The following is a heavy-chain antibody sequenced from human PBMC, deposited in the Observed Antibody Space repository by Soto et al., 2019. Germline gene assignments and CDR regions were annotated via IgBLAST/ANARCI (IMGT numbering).Heavy chain of an antibody. J-gene: IGHJ6*02. Sequence: QVQLVQSGAEVKKPGSSVKVSCKASGGTFSSYAISWVRQAPGQGLEWMGGIIPIFGTANYAQKFQGRVTITADESTSTAYMEVSSLRSEDTAVYYCARARAQHIVVVTAIPGYYYYGMDVWGQGTTVTVSS. CDR3: ARARAQHIVVVTAIPGYYYYGMDV. V-gene: IGHV1-69*01. D-gene: IGHD2-21*02. CDR1: GGTFSSYA. CDR2: IIPIFGTA.